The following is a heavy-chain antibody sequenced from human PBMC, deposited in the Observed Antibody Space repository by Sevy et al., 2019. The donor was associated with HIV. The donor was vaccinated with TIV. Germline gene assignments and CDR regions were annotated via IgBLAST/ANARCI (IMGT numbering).Heavy chain of an antibody. CDR3: ANSRGRYEGSSWLYYYYIMDV. CDR2: ISDDGSDK. CDR1: GFSFSRHG. V-gene: IGHV3-30*18. D-gene: IGHD6-13*01. J-gene: IGHJ6*02. Sequence: GGSLRLSCVADGFSFSRHGMHWARQAPGKGLEWVAVISDDGSDKEYAGSGKGRFTVSRDNSKDTVYLQMNRLRLDDTAVYYCANSRGRYEGSSWLYYYYIMDVWGQGTTVTVSS.